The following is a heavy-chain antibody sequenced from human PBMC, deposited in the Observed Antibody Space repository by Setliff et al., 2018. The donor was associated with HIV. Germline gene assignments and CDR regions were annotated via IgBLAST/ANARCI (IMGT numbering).Heavy chain of an antibody. V-gene: IGHV3-23*01. J-gene: IGHJ6*03. CDR1: GFTFSSYP. CDR3: ARGMVRGVLLMDV. Sequence: PGGSLRLSCAASGFTFSSYPMSWVRQSPGKGLEWVSGISGSGGSTYYADPVKGRFTISRDNDKNSVHLQMTSLRAEDTAVYYCARGMVRGVLLMDVWGKGTTVTVSS. CDR2: ISGSGGST. D-gene: IGHD3-10*01.